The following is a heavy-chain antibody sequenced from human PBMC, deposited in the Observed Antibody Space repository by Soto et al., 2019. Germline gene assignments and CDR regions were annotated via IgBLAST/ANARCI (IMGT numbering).Heavy chain of an antibody. Sequence: SWVRQAPGKGLEWVSAISGSGGSTYYADSVKGRFTISRDNSKNTLYLQMNSLRAEDTAVYYCAKNQAYSSGWYYYDSSGYTYFDYWGQGTLVTVSS. CDR3: AKNQAYSSGWYYYDSSGYTYFDY. CDR2: ISGSGGST. J-gene: IGHJ4*02. D-gene: IGHD3-22*01. V-gene: IGHV3-23*01.